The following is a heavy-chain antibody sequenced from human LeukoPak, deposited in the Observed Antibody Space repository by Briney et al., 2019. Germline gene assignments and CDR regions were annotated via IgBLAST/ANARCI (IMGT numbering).Heavy chain of an antibody. CDR2: IRSKAYGGTT. V-gene: IGHV3-49*04. Sequence: GGSLRLSCTASGFTFGDYAMSWVRQAPGKGLEWVGFIRSKAYGGTTEYAASVKGRFTISRDDSKSIAYLQMNSLKTEDTAVYYCTRGNSGARRRKAVAGYYFDYWGQGTLVTVSS. D-gene: IGHD6-19*01. CDR3: TRGNSGARRRKAVAGYYFDY. CDR1: GFTFGDYA. J-gene: IGHJ4*02.